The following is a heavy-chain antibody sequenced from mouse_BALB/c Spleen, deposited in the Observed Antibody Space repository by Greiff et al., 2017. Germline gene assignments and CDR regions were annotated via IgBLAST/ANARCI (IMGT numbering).Heavy chain of an antibody. J-gene: IGHJ2*01. Sequence: VQLKESGPELVKPGASVKISCKASGYTFTDYNMHWVKQSHGKSLEWIGYIYPYNGGTGYNQKFKSKATLTVDNSSSTAYMELRSLTSEDSAVYYCARFDYDAGDYFDYWGQGTTLTVSS. CDR2: IYPYNGGT. CDR1: GYTFTDYN. V-gene: IGHV1S29*02. CDR3: ARFDYDAGDYFDY. D-gene: IGHD2-4*01.